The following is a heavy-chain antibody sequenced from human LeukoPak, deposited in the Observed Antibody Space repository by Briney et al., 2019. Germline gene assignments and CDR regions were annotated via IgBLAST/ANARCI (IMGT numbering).Heavy chain of an antibody. Sequence: SETLSLTCAVYGGSFSGYYWSWIRQPPGKGLEWIGEINHSGSTNYNPSLKSRVTISVDTSKNQFSPKLSSVTAADTAVYYCARVGATRGSPVYYFDYWGQGTLVTVSS. D-gene: IGHD1-26*01. J-gene: IGHJ4*02. CDR1: GGSFSGYY. CDR2: INHSGST. V-gene: IGHV4-34*01. CDR3: ARVGATRGSPVYYFDY.